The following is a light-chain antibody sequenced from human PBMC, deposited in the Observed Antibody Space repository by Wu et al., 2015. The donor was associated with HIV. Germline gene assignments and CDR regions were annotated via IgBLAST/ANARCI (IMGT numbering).Light chain of an antibody. CDR3: QQYEDWSPLT. Sequence: EILMTQSPVTLSLSPGERATLSCRASQDVGKYVAWYQQKPGQAPRLLISATSTRASGIPARFIGSGSGTEFALTIDSLQSEDSAILFCQQYEDWSPLTFGGGTTVEI. CDR1: QDVGKY. V-gene: IGKV3-15*01. CDR2: ATS. J-gene: IGKJ4*01.